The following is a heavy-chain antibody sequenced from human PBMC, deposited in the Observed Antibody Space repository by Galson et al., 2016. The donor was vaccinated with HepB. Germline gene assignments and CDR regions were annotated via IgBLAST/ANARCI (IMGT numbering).Heavy chain of an antibody. Sequence: SLRLSCAASGFTFGTYTMHWVRQAPGKGLEWVAHVSYNGSNKYYVDSVKGRFTISRDNSKNTLYLQMNSLRAEDTAVYYCAKNDILTGYSAFDYWGQGTLVTVSS. CDR3: AKNDILTGYSAFDY. CDR2: VSYNGSNK. V-gene: IGHV3-30*18. D-gene: IGHD3-9*01. J-gene: IGHJ4*02. CDR1: GFTFGTYT.